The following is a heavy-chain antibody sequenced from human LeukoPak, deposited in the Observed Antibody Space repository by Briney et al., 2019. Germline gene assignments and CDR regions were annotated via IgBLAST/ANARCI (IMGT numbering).Heavy chain of an antibody. CDR2: ITSSSSYI. J-gene: IGHJ4*02. Sequence: GGSLRLSCAASGFTFSNYNLNWVRQAPGKGLEWVSSITSSSSYIYYADSVKGRFTISRDNAKNSLYLQMNSLRAEDTAVYYCARRLEVTSYSPFDYWGQGTLVTVSS. CDR3: ARRLEVTSYSPFDY. D-gene: IGHD1-26*01. CDR1: GFTFSNYN. V-gene: IGHV3-21*01.